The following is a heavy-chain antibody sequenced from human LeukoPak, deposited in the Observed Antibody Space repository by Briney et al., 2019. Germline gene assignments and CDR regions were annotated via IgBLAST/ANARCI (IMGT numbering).Heavy chain of an antibody. CDR3: ARDLIPGIAVAMRWFDP. D-gene: IGHD6-19*01. J-gene: IGHJ5*02. CDR2: LYSGGGT. V-gene: IGHV3-66*01. CDR1: GFTVHSNY. Sequence: PGGSLRLSCAASGFTVHSNYMNWVRQAPGKGLEWVSVLYSGGGTYYADSVKGRFSISRDNFKNTLYLQMNSLRAEDTAVYYCARDLIPGIAVAMRWFDPWGQGTLVTVSS.